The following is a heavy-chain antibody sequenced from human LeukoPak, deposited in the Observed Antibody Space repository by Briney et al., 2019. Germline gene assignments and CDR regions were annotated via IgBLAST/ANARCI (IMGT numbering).Heavy chain of an antibody. J-gene: IGHJ5*02. CDR1: GYTFTGYY. Sequence: ASVKVSCKASGYTFTGYYMHWVRQAPGQGLEWMGRINPNSGGTNYAQKFQGRVTMTRDTSISTAYMGLSRLRSDDTAVYYCARSEASYYYGSGSRKTAFDPWGQGTLVTVSS. CDR3: ARSEASYYYGSGSRKTAFDP. CDR2: INPNSGGT. D-gene: IGHD3-10*01. V-gene: IGHV1-2*06.